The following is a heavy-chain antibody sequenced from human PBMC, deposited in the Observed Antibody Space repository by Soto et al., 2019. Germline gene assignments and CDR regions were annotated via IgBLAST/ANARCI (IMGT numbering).Heavy chain of an antibody. J-gene: IGHJ4*02. D-gene: IGHD3-9*01. V-gene: IGHV1-18*01. CDR1: GYTFSNFG. CDR3: TRDAKYYDILTGYFVNNY. CDR2: ISTDTGDT. Sequence: QVQLVQSGVEVKKPGASVKVSCKASGYTFSNFGISWVRQAPGQGLEWLGWISTDTGDTKYAQKFQGRVTMTTDTATTTVYMELGSLKPDDTAVYYCTRDAKYYDILTGYFVNNYWGQGTLVTVSS.